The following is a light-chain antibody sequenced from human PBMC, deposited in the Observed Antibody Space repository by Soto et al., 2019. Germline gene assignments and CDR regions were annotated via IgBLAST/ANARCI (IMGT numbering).Light chain of an antibody. Sequence: EIVMTHSLATLSVSPCERATLSSRASQSVSSNLAWYQQKPGQAPRLLIFGASNRATGIPDRFSGTGSGTDFTLTISRLEPEDFAVYYCQQYGSSPYTFGLGTRLEIK. V-gene: IGKV3-20*01. CDR3: QQYGSSPYT. CDR2: GAS. CDR1: QSVSSN. J-gene: IGKJ5*01.